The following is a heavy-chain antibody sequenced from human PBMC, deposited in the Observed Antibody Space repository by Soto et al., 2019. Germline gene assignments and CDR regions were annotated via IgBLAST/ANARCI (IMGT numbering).Heavy chain of an antibody. J-gene: IGHJ4*02. Sequence: QVQLVESGGGVVQPGRSLRLSCAASGFTFSTYGMHWVRQAPGKGLEWVAGISYDGVNKYYADSVKGRFTSSRDNSKNTLYLQMNRLRADDTAVYYCAKSVYNWNDGFFDYWGQGTLVTGSS. CDR1: GFTFSTYG. CDR2: ISYDGVNK. D-gene: IGHD1-1*01. V-gene: IGHV3-30*18. CDR3: AKSVYNWNDGFFDY.